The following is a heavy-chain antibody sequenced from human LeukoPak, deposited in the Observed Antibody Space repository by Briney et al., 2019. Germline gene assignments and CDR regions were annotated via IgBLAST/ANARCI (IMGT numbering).Heavy chain of an antibody. J-gene: IGHJ3*02. CDR2: ISYDGSNK. V-gene: IGHV3-30-3*01. CDR1: GFTFSSYA. Sequence: GGSLRLSCAASGFTFSSYAMHWVRQAPGKGLEWVAVISYDGSNKYYADSVKGRFTISRDNSKNTLYLQMNSLRAEDTAVYYCASSLGPITIFGVVPIGDDAFDIWGQGTMVTVSS. CDR3: ASSLGPITIFGVVPIGDDAFDI. D-gene: IGHD3-3*01.